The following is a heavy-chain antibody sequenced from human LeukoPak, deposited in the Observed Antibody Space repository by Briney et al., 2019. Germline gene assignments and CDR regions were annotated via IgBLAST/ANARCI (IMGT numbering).Heavy chain of an antibody. Sequence: PSETLSLTCTVSGGSISSYYWRWIRQPAGKGLEWVGRIYTSGSTNYNPSLKSRVTMSVDTSKNQFSLKLSSVTAADTAVYYCASSDSSGWYYFDYWGQGTLVTVSS. V-gene: IGHV4-4*07. CDR3: ASSDSSGWYYFDY. CDR1: GGSISSYY. J-gene: IGHJ4*02. D-gene: IGHD6-19*01. CDR2: IYTSGST.